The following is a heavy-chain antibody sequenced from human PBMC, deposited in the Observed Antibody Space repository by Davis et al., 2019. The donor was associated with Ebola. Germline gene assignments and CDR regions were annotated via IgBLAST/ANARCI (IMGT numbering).Heavy chain of an antibody. CDR3: ARQSDADTIFGVVIEYFDY. D-gene: IGHD3-3*01. Sequence: GESLKISCKNSGNGFTSYWIGWVRQMPGRGLEGMGIVYPYDSGTRYSPSFQGRVTISADKSTTTAYLQWSTLKASDTAMYYCARQSDADTIFGVVIEYFDYWGQGTLVTVSS. CDR2: VYPYDSGT. CDR1: GNGFTSYW. V-gene: IGHV5-51*01. J-gene: IGHJ4*02.